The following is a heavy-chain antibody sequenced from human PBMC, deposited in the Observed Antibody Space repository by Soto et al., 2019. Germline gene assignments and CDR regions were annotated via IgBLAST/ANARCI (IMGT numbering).Heavy chain of an antibody. J-gene: IGHJ4*02. V-gene: IGHV1-46*01. CDR2: INPSGGST. Sequence: ASVKVSCKASGYTFTSYYMHWVRQAPGQGLEWMGIINPSGGSTRYAQKFQGRVTMTRDTSTTTLYMELSSLRSEDTAVYYCARDTAMTPHYYFDYWGQGTLVTVSS. D-gene: IGHD2-2*01. CDR1: GYTFTSYY. CDR3: ARDTAMTPHYYFDY.